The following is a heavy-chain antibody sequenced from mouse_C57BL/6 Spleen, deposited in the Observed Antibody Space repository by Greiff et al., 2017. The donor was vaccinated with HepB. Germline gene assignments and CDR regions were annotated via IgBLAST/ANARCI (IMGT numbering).Heavy chain of an antibody. V-gene: IGHV1-36*01. J-gene: IGHJ4*01. CDR2: VYPYNGGT. D-gene: IGHD1-1*01. CDR1: GFTFTDYY. Sequence: VHVKQSGPVLVKPGPSVKISCKASGFTFTDYYMHWVKQSHGKSLEWIGLVYPYNGGTSYNQKFKGKATLTVDTSSSTDYMELNSLTSEDSAVYYCARYGGDFYYAMDYWGQGTSVTVSS. CDR3: ARYGGDFYYAMDY.